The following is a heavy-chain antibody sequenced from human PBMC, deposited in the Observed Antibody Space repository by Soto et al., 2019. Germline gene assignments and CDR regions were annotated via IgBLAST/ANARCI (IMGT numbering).Heavy chain of an antibody. V-gene: IGHV3-23*01. Sequence: QLLESGGGLVQPGGSLRLSCAASGFTFSNYAMSWVRQAPGKGLEWLLGISGSGTSRYYPDSAKGRFTISRDNSKNMLYLEMNSLRAEDTALYYCAKAWDRQWLVAFWGQGTMVTVSS. CDR1: GFTFSNYA. CDR2: ISGSGTSR. D-gene: IGHD6-19*01. J-gene: IGHJ3*01. CDR3: AKAWDRQWLVAF.